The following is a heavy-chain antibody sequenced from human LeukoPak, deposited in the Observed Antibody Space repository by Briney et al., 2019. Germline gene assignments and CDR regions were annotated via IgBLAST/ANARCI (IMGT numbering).Heavy chain of an antibody. D-gene: IGHD2-15*01. CDR2: IWYDGSNK. J-gene: IGHJ4*02. Sequence: GGSLRLSCAASGFTFSSYGMHWVRQAPGKGLEWVAVIWYDGSNKYYADSVKGRFTISRDNSKNTLYLQMNSPRAEDTAVYYCALEYCSGGSCYRSLDYWGQGTLVTVSS. V-gene: IGHV3-33*01. CDR1: GFTFSSYG. CDR3: ALEYCSGGSCYRSLDY.